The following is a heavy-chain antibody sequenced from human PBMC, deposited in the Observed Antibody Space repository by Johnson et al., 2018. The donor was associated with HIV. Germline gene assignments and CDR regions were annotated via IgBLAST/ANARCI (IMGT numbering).Heavy chain of an antibody. CDR3: ARMGSSGFGGIDAFDI. Sequence: VQLVESGGGLVQPGRSLRLSCAASGFTFDDYAMHWVRQAPGKGLEWVSGINWNGGSTGYADSVKGRFTISRDNAKKSLYLQMNSLRVEDTAVYYCARMGSSGFGGIDAFDIWGQGTMVTVSS. J-gene: IGHJ3*02. CDR1: GFTFDDYA. CDR2: INWNGGST. V-gene: IGHV3-9*01. D-gene: IGHD3-22*01.